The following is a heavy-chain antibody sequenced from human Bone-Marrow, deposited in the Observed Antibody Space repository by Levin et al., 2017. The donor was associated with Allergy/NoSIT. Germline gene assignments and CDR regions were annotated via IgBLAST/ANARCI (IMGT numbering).Heavy chain of an antibody. Sequence: LSLTCAASGFTFSSYEMNWVRQAPGKGLEWVSYISSSGSTIYYADSVKGRFTTSRDNAKNSLYLQMNSLRAEDTAVYYCANLCEGDYWGQGTLVTVSS. CDR2: ISSSGSTI. D-gene: IGHD2/OR15-2a*01. V-gene: IGHV3-48*03. CDR3: ANLCEGDY. CDR1: GFTFSSYE. J-gene: IGHJ4*02.